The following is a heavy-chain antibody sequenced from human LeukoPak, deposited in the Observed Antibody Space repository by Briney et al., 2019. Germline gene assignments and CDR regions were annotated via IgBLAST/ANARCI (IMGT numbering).Heavy chain of an antibody. CDR3: AKLRGAPQYFDY. D-gene: IGHD4/OR15-4a*01. Sequence: GGSLRLSCAASGFTFTSYAMSWVRQAPGKGLEWVSAISAGGGSTYYADSVKGRFTISRDNSNNTLSLQMNSLRAEDTAVYYCAKLRGAPQYFDYWGQGTLVTVSS. V-gene: IGHV3-23*01. CDR2: ISAGGGST. CDR1: GFTFTSYA. J-gene: IGHJ4*02.